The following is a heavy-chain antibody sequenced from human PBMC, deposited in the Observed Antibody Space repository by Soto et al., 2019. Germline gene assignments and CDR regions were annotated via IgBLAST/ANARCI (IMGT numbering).Heavy chain of an antibody. CDR2: IFPIFATT. V-gene: IGHV1-69*06. Sequence: QVQLVQSGAEVKKPGSSVRVSCKVSGGTFSTYPISWVRQAPGHGLEWVGEIFPIFATTNLAQNFKGRVTITADKSTSTVYMELTSLRSDDTALYYCARVRGGTREWYWYASWGQGTLVTVSS. D-gene: IGHD3-3*01. J-gene: IGHJ5*01. CDR1: GGTFSTYP. CDR3: ARVRGGTREWYWYAS.